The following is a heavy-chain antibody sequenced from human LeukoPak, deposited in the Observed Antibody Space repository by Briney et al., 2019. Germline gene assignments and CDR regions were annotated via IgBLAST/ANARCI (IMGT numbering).Heavy chain of an antibody. CDR2: TSYDGSNS. Sequence: GGSLRLSCAASGFTFSTYAMHWVRQAPGRALEWVAVTSYDGSNSYYADSVKGRFTICRDNSENTLYLQMDSLRNEDTAVYYCAKQYRSRYYYDNSAYDYWGQGTLVTVSS. D-gene: IGHD3-22*01. V-gene: IGHV3-30*18. J-gene: IGHJ4*02. CDR1: GFTFSTYA. CDR3: AKQYRSRYYYDNSAYDY.